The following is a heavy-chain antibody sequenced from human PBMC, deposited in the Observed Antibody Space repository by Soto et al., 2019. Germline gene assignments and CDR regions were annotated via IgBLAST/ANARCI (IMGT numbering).Heavy chain of an antibody. CDR3: AHAFGGTSWPNDAVDV. V-gene: IGHV2-5*02. J-gene: IGHJ3*01. D-gene: IGHD3-16*01. Sequence: HITLKESGPTLVKPTQTLTLTCIFSGFSFSADGVGVGWIRQPPGKILEWLALIYWDDDTRDRPSLNSRLTITKDSSKNQVSPTMTNMDPLDTATYYCAHAFGGTSWPNDAVDVWGQGTVVTVSS. CDR2: IYWDDDT. CDR1: GFSFSADGVG.